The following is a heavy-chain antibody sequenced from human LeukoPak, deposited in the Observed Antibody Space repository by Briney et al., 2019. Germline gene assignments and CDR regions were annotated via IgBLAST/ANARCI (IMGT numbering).Heavy chain of an antibody. J-gene: IGHJ6*03. CDR2: MNPNSGNT. CDR1: GYTFTSYY. V-gene: IGHV1-8*02. D-gene: IGHD6-13*01. CDR3: ARAPYSSSWYPHLYYYYYMDV. Sequence: GASVKVSCKASGYTFTSYYMHWVRQATGQGLEWMGWMNPNSGNTGYAQKFQGRVTMTRNTSISTAYMELSSLRFEDTAVYYCARAPYSSSWYPHLYYYYYMDVWGKGTTVTISS.